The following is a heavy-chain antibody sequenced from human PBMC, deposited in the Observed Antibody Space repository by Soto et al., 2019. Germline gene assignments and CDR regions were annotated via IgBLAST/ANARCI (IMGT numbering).Heavy chain of an antibody. Sequence: QVQLVESGGGVVQPGTSLRLSCVGSGFTFRSYVIHWVRQAPGKGLEWVALTSYDGSNNFYGDSVKGRFTISRHNPRNTVELQMDGLRFEDTALYYCARWGTTGGLDVWGQGTLVSVSS. CDR3: ARWGTTGGLDV. CDR2: TSYDGSNN. J-gene: IGHJ4*02. D-gene: IGHD3-16*01. CDR1: GFTFRSYV. V-gene: IGHV3-33*05.